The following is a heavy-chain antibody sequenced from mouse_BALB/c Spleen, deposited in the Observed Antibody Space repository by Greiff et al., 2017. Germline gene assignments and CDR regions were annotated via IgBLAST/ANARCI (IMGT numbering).Heavy chain of an antibody. CDR3: ARDQGLLRLGKDDYAMDD. D-gene: IGHD1-2*01. Sequence: VQLVESGPGLVAPSQSLSITCTVSGFSLTGYGVNWVRQPPGKGLEWLGTIRGDGSTDYNSALKSRLSISKDNYKSQVFLKMNSLQTDDTARYYCARDQGLLRLGKDDYAMDDWGQGTSVTVSS. V-gene: IGHV2-6-7*01. CDR1: GFSLTGYG. CDR2: IRGDGST. J-gene: IGHJ4*01.